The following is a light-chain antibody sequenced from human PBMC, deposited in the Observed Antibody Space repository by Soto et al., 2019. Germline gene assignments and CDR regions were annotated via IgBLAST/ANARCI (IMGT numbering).Light chain of an antibody. V-gene: IGKV1-33*01. CDR1: QDISNY. Sequence: DIQMTQSPSSLSASVGDRVTITCQASQDISNYLNWYQQKPGKAPKLLIYDASNLETGVPSRFSGSGSGTDFPLTISSLQPEDIATYYCQQYDNLPLTFGGGTTVDIK. CDR2: DAS. J-gene: IGKJ4*01. CDR3: QQYDNLPLT.